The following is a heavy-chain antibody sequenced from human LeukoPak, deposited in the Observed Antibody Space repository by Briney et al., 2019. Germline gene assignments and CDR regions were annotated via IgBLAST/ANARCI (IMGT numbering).Heavy chain of an antibody. D-gene: IGHD3-16*01. CDR2: IYPGDSDT. CDR3: ARHKDDPRAGEYFDF. J-gene: IGHJ4*02. CDR1: GYSFTNYW. V-gene: IGHV5-51*01. Sequence: GESLKISCKGSGYSFTNYWIGWVRQMPGKGLEWMGIIYPGDSDTRYSPSFQAQVTISADKSISTAYLQWSSLKASDTAIYYCARHKDDPRAGEYFDFWGQGTLVTVSS.